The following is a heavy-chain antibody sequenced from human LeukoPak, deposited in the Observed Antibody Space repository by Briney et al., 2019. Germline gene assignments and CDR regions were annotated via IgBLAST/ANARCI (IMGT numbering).Heavy chain of an antibody. CDR3: ARERYSGYEVDY. V-gene: IGHV3-21*01. CDR2: ISSSSSYI. D-gene: IGHD5-12*01. J-gene: IGHJ4*02. CDR1: GFTFSSYS. Sequence: GGSLRLSCAASGFTFSSYSMSWVRQAPGKGLEWVSSISSSSSYIYYADSVKGRFTISRDDAKNSLYLQMNSLRAEDTAVYYCARERYSGYEVDYWGQGTLVTVSS.